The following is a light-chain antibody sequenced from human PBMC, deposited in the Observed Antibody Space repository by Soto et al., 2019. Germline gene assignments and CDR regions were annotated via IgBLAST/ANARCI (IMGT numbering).Light chain of an antibody. Sequence: TKSPSTLSLSPGERATLSFTASQSVSTRSLAWYQQKPGQAPRLLISGASSRAADIPARFSGSGSGTEFTLTISSLQPEDFAVYYCQQYDSYPRTFGQGTNVDIK. V-gene: IGKV3D-7*01. CDR3: QQYDSYPRT. CDR2: GAS. CDR1: QSVSTRS. J-gene: IGKJ1*01.